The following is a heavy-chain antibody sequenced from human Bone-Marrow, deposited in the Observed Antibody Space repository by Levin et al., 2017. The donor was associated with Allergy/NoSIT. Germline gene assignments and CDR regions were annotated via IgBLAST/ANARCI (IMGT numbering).Heavy chain of an antibody. CDR1: GYSIRSGYY. CDR2: IYHSGST. Sequence: SQTLSLPCAVSGYSIRSGYYWGWIRQPPGKGLEWIGSIYHSGSTYYNPSLKSRVTISVDTSKNQFSLKLSSVTAADTAVYYCARDRTLFWSGHPLYYFDYWGQGTLVTVSS. V-gene: IGHV4-38-2*02. D-gene: IGHD3-3*01. J-gene: IGHJ4*02. CDR3: ARDRTLFWSGHPLYYFDY.